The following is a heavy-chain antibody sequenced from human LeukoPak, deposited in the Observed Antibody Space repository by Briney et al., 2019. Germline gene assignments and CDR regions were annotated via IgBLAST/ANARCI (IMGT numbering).Heavy chain of an antibody. CDR2: ISYDGSNK. V-gene: IGHV3-30*01. Sequence: QPGGSLRLSCAASGFTFSSYAMHWVRQAPGKGLEWVAVISYDGSNKYYADSVKGRFTISRDNSKNTLYLQMNSLRAEDTAVYYCARAQGMATILRYMDVWGKGTTVTVSS. CDR1: GFTFSSYA. D-gene: IGHD5-24*01. J-gene: IGHJ6*03. CDR3: ARAQGMATILRYMDV.